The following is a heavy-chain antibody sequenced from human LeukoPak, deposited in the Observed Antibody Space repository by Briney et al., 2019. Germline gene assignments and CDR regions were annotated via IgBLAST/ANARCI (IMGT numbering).Heavy chain of an antibody. CDR1: GFTFSTYW. D-gene: IGHD3-3*01. Sequence: GGSLRLSCAASGFTFSTYWMSWVRQAPGKGLEWVANIKQDGSEQYYVNSVKGRFTISRDNAKKSLYLQMNSLRAEDTAVYYCAKEARVVIPPHHYYMDVWGKGTTVTVSS. CDR2: IKQDGSEQ. CDR3: AKEARVVIPPHHYYMDV. V-gene: IGHV3-7*01. J-gene: IGHJ6*03.